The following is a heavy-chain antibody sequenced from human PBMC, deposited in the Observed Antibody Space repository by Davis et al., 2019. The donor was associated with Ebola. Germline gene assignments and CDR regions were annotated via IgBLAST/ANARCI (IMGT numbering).Heavy chain of an antibody. D-gene: IGHD2-8*01. J-gene: IGHJ4*02. CDR3: ACYVLG. V-gene: IGHV3-74*01. CDR2: INSDGSST. CDR1: GFTFSSYW. Sequence: GESLKISCAASGFTFSSYWMSWVRQAPGKGLVWVSRINSDGSSTSYADSVKGRFTISRDNAKNTLYLQMNSLRAEDTAVYYCACYVLGWGQGTLVTVSS.